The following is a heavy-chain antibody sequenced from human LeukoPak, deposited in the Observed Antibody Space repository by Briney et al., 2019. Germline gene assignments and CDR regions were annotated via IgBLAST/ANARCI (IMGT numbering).Heavy chain of an antibody. CDR3: ARGEYSSSPGNY. CDR1: GHTFTGYY. J-gene: IGHJ4*02. CDR2: INPSGGST. Sequence: ASVKVSCKASGHTFTGYYMHWVRQAPGQGLGWMGWINPSGGSTNYAQKLQGRVTMTTDTSTSTAYMELRSLRSDDTAVYYCARGEYSSSPGNYWGQGTLVTVSS. D-gene: IGHD6-6*01. V-gene: IGHV1-2*02.